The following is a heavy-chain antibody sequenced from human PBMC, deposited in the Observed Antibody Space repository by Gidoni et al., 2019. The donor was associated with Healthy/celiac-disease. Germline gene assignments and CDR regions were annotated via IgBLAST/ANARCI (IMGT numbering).Heavy chain of an antibody. J-gene: IGHJ4*02. CDR2: IYYSGST. Sequence: QLQLQESGPGLVKPSETLSLTCTVSGGSISSSSYYWGWIRQPPGKGLEWIGSIYYSGSTYYNPSLKSRVTISVDTSKNQFSLKLSSVTAADTALYYCARHFSLSSAFNYWGQGTLVTVSS. CDR3: ARHFSLSSAFNY. D-gene: IGHD6-19*01. V-gene: IGHV4-39*01. CDR1: GGSISSSSYY.